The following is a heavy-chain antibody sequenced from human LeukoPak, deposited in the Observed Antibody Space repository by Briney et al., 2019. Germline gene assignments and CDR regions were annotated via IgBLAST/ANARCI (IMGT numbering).Heavy chain of an antibody. Sequence: ASVKVSCKASGYTFTSYYMHWVRQAPGQGLEWMGITNPSGGSTSYAQQFQGRVTMTRDTSTSTVYMELSSLRSEDTAVYYCARAKDIVVVPAADRPWFDPWGQGTLVTVSS. D-gene: IGHD2-2*01. CDR2: TNPSGGST. CDR3: ARAKDIVVVPAADRPWFDP. V-gene: IGHV1-46*01. J-gene: IGHJ5*02. CDR1: GYTFTSYY.